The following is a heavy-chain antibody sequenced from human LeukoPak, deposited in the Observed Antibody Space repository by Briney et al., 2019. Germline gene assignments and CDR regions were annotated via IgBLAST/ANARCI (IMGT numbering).Heavy chain of an antibody. D-gene: IGHD3-10*01. J-gene: IGHJ4*02. Sequence: GGSLRLSCAASGFTISTYGMSWVRQAPGKGLEWVSSISGGTTYYADSVKGRFTISRDNSKNTVSLQMNSLRAEDTAVYYCAKSVYHSGNHWGQGTLVTVSS. CDR3: AKSVYHSGNH. V-gene: IGHV3-23*01. CDR2: ISGGTT. CDR1: GFTISTYG.